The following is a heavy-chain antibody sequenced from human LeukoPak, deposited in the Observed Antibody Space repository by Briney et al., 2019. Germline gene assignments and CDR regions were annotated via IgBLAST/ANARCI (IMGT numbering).Heavy chain of an antibody. CDR3: ARDWRVLTYFGDFLPRNDAFDI. Sequence: SETLSLTCTVSGGSISSYYWSWIRQPPGKGLEWIGYIYYSGSTNYNPSLKSRVTISVDTSKNQFSLKLSSVTAADTAVYYCARDWRVLTYFGDFLPRNDAFDIWGQGTMVTVSS. CDR2: IYYSGST. CDR1: GGSISSYY. V-gene: IGHV4-59*01. D-gene: IGHD3-10*01. J-gene: IGHJ3*02.